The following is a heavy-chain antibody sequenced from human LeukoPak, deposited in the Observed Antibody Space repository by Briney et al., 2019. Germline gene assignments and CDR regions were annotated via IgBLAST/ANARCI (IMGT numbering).Heavy chain of an antibody. Sequence: GGSLRLSCAASGFTFSSYAMSWVRQAPGKGLEWVLAISGSGGSTYYADSVKGRLTISRDNSKNTLYLQMNSLRAEDTAVYYCAKDREGGSYSNNYFDYWGQGTLVTVSS. J-gene: IGHJ4*02. CDR2: ISGSGGST. CDR1: GFTFSSYA. D-gene: IGHD1-26*01. CDR3: AKDREGGSYSNNYFDY. V-gene: IGHV3-23*01.